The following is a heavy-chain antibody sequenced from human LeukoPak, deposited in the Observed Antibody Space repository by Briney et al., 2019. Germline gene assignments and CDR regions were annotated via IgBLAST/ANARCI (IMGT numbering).Heavy chain of an antibody. CDR1: GYSISSGYY. V-gene: IGHV4-4*07. CDR2: ISTSGST. CDR3: ARDRGYSSGRSDY. Sequence: PSETLSLTCTVSGYSISSGYYWSWIRPPAGKGLEWIGRISTSGSTNYNPSLKSRVTMSLDTSKNQFSLKLSSVTAADTAVYYCARDRGYSSGRSDYWGQGTLVTVSS. D-gene: IGHD6-19*01. J-gene: IGHJ4*02.